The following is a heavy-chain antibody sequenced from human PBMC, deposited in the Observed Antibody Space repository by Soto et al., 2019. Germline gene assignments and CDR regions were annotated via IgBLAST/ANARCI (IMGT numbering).Heavy chain of an antibody. D-gene: IGHD5-12*01. V-gene: IGHV4-39*01. CDR1: GGSISSSSYY. CDR3: ARLGEYSGYDVFDY. Sequence: QLQLQESGPGLVKPSETLSLTCTVSGGSISSSSYYWGWIRQPPGKGLEWIGSIYYSGSTYYNPSLKSRVTISVDTSKNQFSLKLSSVTAADTAVYYCARLGEYSGYDVFDYWGQGTLVTVSS. CDR2: IYYSGST. J-gene: IGHJ4*02.